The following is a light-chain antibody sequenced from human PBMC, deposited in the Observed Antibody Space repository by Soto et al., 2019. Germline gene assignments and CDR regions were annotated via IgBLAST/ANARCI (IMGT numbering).Light chain of an antibody. J-gene: IGLJ1*01. Sequence: QSALTQPASVSGSPGQSITVSCTGTSSDVGGYDVVSWYQQHPGEAPRLVIYEDSERPSGISSRFSGSKSGNTASLTISGLQAEDEADYYCQSYDSSLSGSVFGSGTKLTVL. CDR1: SSDVGGYDV. CDR2: EDS. V-gene: IGLV2-14*02. CDR3: QSYDSSLSGSV.